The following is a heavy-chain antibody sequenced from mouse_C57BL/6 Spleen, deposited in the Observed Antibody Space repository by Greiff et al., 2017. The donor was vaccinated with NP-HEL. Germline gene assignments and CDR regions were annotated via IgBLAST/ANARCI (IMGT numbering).Heavy chain of an antibody. CDR2: ISSGSSTI. D-gene: IGHD1-1*01. Sequence: EVQLVESGGGLVKPGGSLKLSCAASGFTFSDYGMHWVRQAPEKGLEWVAYISSGSSTIYYADTVKGRFTISRDNAKNTLFLQMTSLRSEDTAMYYCAKEVYGSSYVGFDYWGQGTTLTVAS. CDR1: GFTFSDYG. V-gene: IGHV5-17*01. CDR3: AKEVYGSSYVGFDY. J-gene: IGHJ2*01.